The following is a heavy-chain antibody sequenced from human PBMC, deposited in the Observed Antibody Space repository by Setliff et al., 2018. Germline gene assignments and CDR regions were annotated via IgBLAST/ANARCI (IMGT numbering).Heavy chain of an antibody. Sequence: ASVKVSCKTSGYSFTVFGINWVRQAPGQRLEWVGWISAYNGDTNYAQKFQGRVTMTTDRSTSTAYMELKSLKSDDTAVYYCARCLPFLSGYERGAFDYWGQGTLVTVSS. J-gene: IGHJ4*02. CDR1: GYSFTVFG. CDR2: ISAYNGDT. D-gene: IGHD5-12*01. CDR3: ARCLPFLSGYERGAFDY. V-gene: IGHV1-18*01.